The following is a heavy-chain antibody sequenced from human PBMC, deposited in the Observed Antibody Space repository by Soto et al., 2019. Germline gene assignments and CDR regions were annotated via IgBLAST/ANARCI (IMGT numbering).Heavy chain of an antibody. CDR2: IIPIFGIG. J-gene: IGHJ6*02. V-gene: IGHV1-69*01. D-gene: IGHD3-3*01. CDR1: GGTFNRYA. CDR3: ARSAITLFGVVSIPPHYYSEMDV. Sequence: QVQLVQSGAEVKKPGSSVKVSCKASGGTFNRYAISWVRQAPAQGLEWMGGIIPIFGIGNDAQRFQGRVTITADESTGTAYMELSSLRSEDTGVYYCARSAITLFGVVSIPPHYYSEMDVWGQGTTVTVSS.